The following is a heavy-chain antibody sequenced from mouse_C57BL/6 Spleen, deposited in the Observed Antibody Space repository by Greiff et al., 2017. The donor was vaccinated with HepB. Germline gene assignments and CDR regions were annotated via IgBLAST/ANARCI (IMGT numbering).Heavy chain of an antibody. CDR3: ARDGWDVGAMDY. V-gene: IGHV5-4*01. CDR1: GFTFSSYA. Sequence: EVKVVESGGGLVKPGGSLKLSCAASGFTFSSYAMSWVRQTPEKRLEWVATISDGGSYTYYPDNVKGRFTISRDNAKNNLYLQMSHLKSEDTAMYYCARDGWDVGAMDYWGQGTSVTVSS. CDR2: ISDGGSYT. D-gene: IGHD4-1*01. J-gene: IGHJ4*01.